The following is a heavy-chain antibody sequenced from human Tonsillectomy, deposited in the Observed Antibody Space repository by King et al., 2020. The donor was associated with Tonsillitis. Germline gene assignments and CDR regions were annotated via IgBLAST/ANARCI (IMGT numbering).Heavy chain of an antibody. CDR3: ARPPYHCGENGCYAQLHFDL. D-gene: IGHD3-3*01. CDR1: GYNFTEHW. CDR2: IYPDDSDI. V-gene: IGHV5-51*01. J-gene: IGHJ4*02. Sequence: VQLVQSGAEVKKAGESLKISCKVSGYNFTEHWIGWVRQVPGKGLEWMGIIYPDDSDIRYSLSFQGQVSMSVDKSTTTAYLQWTSLMTSDTAMYYCARPPYHCGENGCYAQLHFDLWGQGTLVTVSS.